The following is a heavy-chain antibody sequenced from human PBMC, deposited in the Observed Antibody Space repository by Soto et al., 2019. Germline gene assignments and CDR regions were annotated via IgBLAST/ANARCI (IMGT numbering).Heavy chain of an antibody. CDR3: ARDDSWIQLWHAFDY. CDR1: GYTFTGYY. D-gene: IGHD5-18*01. J-gene: IGHJ4*02. Sequence: ASVKVFCKASGYTFTGYYMHWVRQAPGQGLEWMGWINPNSGGTNYAQKFQGRVTMTRDTSISTAYMELSRLRSDDTAVYYCARDDSWIQLWHAFDYWGQGTLVTVSS. V-gene: IGHV1-2*02. CDR2: INPNSGGT.